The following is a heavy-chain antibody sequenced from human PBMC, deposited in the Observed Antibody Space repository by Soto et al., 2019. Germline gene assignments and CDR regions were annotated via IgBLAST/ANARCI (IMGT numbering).Heavy chain of an antibody. D-gene: IGHD3-10*01. Sequence: EVLLVESGGGLIQPGGSLRLSCAVTEFSVSSYYMSWVRQAPGKGLEWVAVIYSDGTTYHADSVKGRFTISRDNFMNTLYLQMNSLRGADTAVYHCARFYGAGSWFFEYWGQGTLVTVSS. CDR1: EFSVSSYY. V-gene: IGHV3-53*01. CDR3: ARFYGAGSWFFEY. CDR2: IYSDGTT. J-gene: IGHJ4*02.